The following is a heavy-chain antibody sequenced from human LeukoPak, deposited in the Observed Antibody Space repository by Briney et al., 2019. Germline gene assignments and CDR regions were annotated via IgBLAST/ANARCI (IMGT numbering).Heavy chain of an antibody. CDR2: IGHFTGDI. D-gene: IGHD1-1*01. Sequence: GGSLRLSCVTRGFTFISSSMSWVRQAPGKGLEWVAFIGHFTGDIFYADSVKGRFNISRDDAKDSVYLQMNSLRVDDTAVYFCARDAYTGSMIDYWGHVALVTVSS. J-gene: IGHJ4*01. CDR1: GFTFISSS. V-gene: IGHV3-21*01. CDR3: ARDAYTGSMIDY.